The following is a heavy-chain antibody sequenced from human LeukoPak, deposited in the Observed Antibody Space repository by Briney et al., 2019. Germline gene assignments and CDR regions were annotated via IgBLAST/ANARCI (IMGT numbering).Heavy chain of an antibody. D-gene: IGHD2-2*01. CDR1: GFTFSNAW. J-gene: IGHJ5*02. CDR3: ARDIVVVPAAISGEFDP. Sequence: GGSLRLSCAASGFTFSNAWMSWVRQAPGKGLEWVAVISYDGSNKYYADSVKGRFTISRDNSKNTLYLQMNSLRAEDTAVYYCARDIVVVPAAISGEFDPWGQGTLVTVSS. V-gene: IGHV3-30-3*01. CDR2: ISYDGSNK.